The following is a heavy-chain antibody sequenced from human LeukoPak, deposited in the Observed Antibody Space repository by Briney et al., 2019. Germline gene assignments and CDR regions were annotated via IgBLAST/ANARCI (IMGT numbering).Heavy chain of an antibody. J-gene: IGHJ6*03. CDR2: IYPGVSET. CDR1: GYSFTNYW. CDR3: ASRNPIYYYMDV. V-gene: IGHV5-51*01. Sequence: GESLKISCQGSGYSFTNYWIGWVRQMPGKGLEWMGIIYPGVSETRYSPSFQGQVTISVDKSISTAYLQWSSLKASDTAMYYCASRNPIYYYMDVWGKGTTVTVSS. D-gene: IGHD1-14*01.